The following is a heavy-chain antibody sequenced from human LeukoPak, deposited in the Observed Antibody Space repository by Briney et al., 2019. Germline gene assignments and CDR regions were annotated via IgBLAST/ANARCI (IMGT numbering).Heavy chain of an antibody. V-gene: IGHV4-59*01. CDR2: ISHSGST. J-gene: IGHJ6*02. Sequence: SESLSLTCSVTGGSINSYYWSWIRQPPGKGLEWIGYISHSGSTDSNPSLKSRVTISLDTSKNQFSLKLTSVTAADTAVYYCAAMRYGRDYYYGMDVWGQGTTVAVSS. CDR1: GGSINSYY. D-gene: IGHD1-14*01. CDR3: AAMRYGRDYYYGMDV.